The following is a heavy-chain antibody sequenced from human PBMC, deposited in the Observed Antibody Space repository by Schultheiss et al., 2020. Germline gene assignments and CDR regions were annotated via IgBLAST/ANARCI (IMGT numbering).Heavy chain of an antibody. V-gene: IGHV3-48*01. Sequence: GGSLRLSCVASGFIFSNFGMHWVRQAPGKGLEWVSYISSSGSTIYYADSVKGRFTISRDNSKNTLFLQMNSLKTEDTAVYYCTTNYYDSSGGGFDYWGQGTLVTVSS. J-gene: IGHJ4*02. D-gene: IGHD3-22*01. CDR1: GFIFSNFG. CDR3: TTNYYDSSGGGFDY. CDR2: ISSSGSTI.